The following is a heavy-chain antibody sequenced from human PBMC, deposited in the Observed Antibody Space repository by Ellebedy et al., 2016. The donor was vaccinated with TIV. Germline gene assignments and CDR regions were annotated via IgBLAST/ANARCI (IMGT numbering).Heavy chain of an antibody. V-gene: IGHV3-48*04. Sequence: GGSLRLSCAASGFTFSSYSMNWVRQAPGKGLEWVSYISSSSSTIYYADSVKGRFTISRDNTKNTVYLQMNSLRAEDTAVYYCAKGNAVPGPEPLDYWGQGTLVTVSS. CDR1: GFTFSSYS. CDR3: AKGNAVPGPEPLDY. J-gene: IGHJ4*02. D-gene: IGHD6-19*01. CDR2: ISSSSSTI.